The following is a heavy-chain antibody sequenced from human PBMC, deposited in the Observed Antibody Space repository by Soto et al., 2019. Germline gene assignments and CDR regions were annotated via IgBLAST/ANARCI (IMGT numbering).Heavy chain of an antibody. D-gene: IGHD6-19*01. Sequence: GGSLRLSCAASGFTFSSYSMNWVRQAPGKGLEWVSYISSSSSTIYYADSVKGRFTISRDNAKNSLYLQMNSLRDEDTAVYYCARGIAVAGRGNWFDPWGQGALVTVSS. CDR3: ARGIAVAGRGNWFDP. V-gene: IGHV3-48*02. CDR2: ISSSSSTI. CDR1: GFTFSSYS. J-gene: IGHJ5*02.